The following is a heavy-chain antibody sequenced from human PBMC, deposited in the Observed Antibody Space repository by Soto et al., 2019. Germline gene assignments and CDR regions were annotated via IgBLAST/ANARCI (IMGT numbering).Heavy chain of an antibody. CDR1: GYTFTRNG. CDR3: VKDRDSNSWPSRDV. D-gene: IGHD3-22*01. J-gene: IGHJ6*02. Sequence: QVHLVQSGAEVKKPGASVNVSCKTSGYTFTRNGISWVRQAPGQGLEWMGWISPNSGNIKYAQKLQGRVIMTTDTAPSTAYMELRSLRSDDTAVHYCVKDRDSNSWPSRDVWGPGTTVTVSS. CDR2: ISPNSGNI. V-gene: IGHV1-18*01.